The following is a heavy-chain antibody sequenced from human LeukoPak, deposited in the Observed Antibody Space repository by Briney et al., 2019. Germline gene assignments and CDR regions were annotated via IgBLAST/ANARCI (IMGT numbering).Heavy chain of an antibody. Sequence: GGSLRLSCAASGFTFSSYSMNWVRQAPGKGLEWVSSISSSSSYIYYADSVKGPFTISRDNAKNSLYLQMNSLRAEDTAVYYCARHTSGRWYFDYWGQGTLVTVSP. CDR2: ISSSSSYI. CDR1: GFTFSSYS. J-gene: IGHJ4*02. V-gene: IGHV3-21*01. D-gene: IGHD1-26*01. CDR3: ARHTSGRWYFDY.